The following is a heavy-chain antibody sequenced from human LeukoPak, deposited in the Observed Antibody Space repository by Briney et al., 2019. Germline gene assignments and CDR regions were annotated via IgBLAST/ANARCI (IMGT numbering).Heavy chain of an antibody. CDR3: ARTEYDFWSGYHGY. CDR2: ISAYNGNT. CDR1: GYTFTSYG. Sequence: AXVKVXXKASGYTFTSYGISWVRQAPGQGLEWMGWISAYNGNTNYAQKLQGRVTMTTDTSTSTAYMELRSLRSDDTAVYYCARTEYDFWSGYHGYWGQGTLVTVSS. J-gene: IGHJ4*02. V-gene: IGHV1-18*01. D-gene: IGHD3-3*01.